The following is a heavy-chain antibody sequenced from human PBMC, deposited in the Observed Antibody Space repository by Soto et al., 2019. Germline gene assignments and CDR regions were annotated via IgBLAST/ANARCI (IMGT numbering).Heavy chain of an antibody. CDR2: IIPIFGTA. CDR1: GGTFSSYA. V-gene: IGHV1-69*13. Sequence: ASVKVSCKASGGTFSSYAISWVRQAPGQGLEWMGGIIPIFGTANYAQKFQGRVTNTADESTSTAYMELSRLRSEDTAVYYCARDTRDSSYGMDVWGQGTTVTVSS. J-gene: IGHJ6*02. CDR3: ARDTRDSSYGMDV.